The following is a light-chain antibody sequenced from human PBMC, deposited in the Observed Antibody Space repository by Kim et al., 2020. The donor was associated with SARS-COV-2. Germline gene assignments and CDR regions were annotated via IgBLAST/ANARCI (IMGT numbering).Light chain of an antibody. CDR3: QQYGSSLPWT. CDR2: AAS. V-gene: IGKV3-20*01. J-gene: IGKJ1*01. Sequence: PGESATLSCRTSQVISSSYLGWYQQKPGQPPRLLIYAASSRATGIPDRFSGSGSGTDFTLTITRLEPEDFAVYYCQQYGSSLPWTFGQGTKVDIK. CDR1: QVISSSY.